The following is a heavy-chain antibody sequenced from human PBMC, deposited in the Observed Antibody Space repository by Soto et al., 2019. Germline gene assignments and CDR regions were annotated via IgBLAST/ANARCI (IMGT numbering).Heavy chain of an antibody. V-gene: IGHV4-31*03. CDR1: GGSISSGGYY. D-gene: IGHD5-18*01. Sequence: SETLSLTCTVSGGSISSGGYYWSWIRQHPGKGLEWIGYIYYSGSTYYNPSLKSRVTISVDTSKNQFSLKLSSVTAADTAVYYCARSRARYSYYGMDVWGQGTTVTVSS. J-gene: IGHJ6*02. CDR3: ARSRARYSYYGMDV. CDR2: IYYSGST.